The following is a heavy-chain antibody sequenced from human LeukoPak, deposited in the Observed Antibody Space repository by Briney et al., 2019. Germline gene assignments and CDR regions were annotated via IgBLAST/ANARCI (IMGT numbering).Heavy chain of an antibody. Sequence: GGSLRLSCAASGFTFSTYAMNWVRQAPGKGLEWVSAISSGGDTYYAGSVKGRFTISRDNSKNTLYLQMNSLRADDTAVYYCAKYGSGSYEDWGQGTLVTVSS. CDR3: AKYGSGSYED. CDR2: ISSGGDT. D-gene: IGHD3-10*01. J-gene: IGHJ4*02. CDR1: GFTFSTYA. V-gene: IGHV3-23*01.